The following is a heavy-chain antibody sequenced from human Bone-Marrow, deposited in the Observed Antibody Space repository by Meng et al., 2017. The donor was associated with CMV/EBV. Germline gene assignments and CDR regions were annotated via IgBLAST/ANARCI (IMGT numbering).Heavy chain of an antibody. V-gene: IGHV3-48*03. J-gene: IGHJ4*02. CDR1: RFTFSSYE. D-gene: IGHD2-2*01. CDR3: AKERKSTHSYFDY. CDR2: ISSSGLTI. Sequence: GGSLRLSCAASRFTFSSYEMNWVRQAPGKGLEWVSYISSSGLTIYYADSVRGRFTISRDNAKNSLYLQMNSLRAEDTAVYYCAKERKSTHSYFDYWGQGTLVTVSS.